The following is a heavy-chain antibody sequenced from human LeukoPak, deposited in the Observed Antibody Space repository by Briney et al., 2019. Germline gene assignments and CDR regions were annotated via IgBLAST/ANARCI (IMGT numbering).Heavy chain of an antibody. CDR3: AIILRYDAFDI. J-gene: IGHJ3*02. V-gene: IGHV1-69*04. Sequence: ASVKVSCKASGGTFSSYAISWVRQAPGQGLEWMGRIIPILGIANYAQKFQGRVTITADKSTSTAYMELSSLRSEDTAVYYCAIILRYDAFDIWGQGTMVTVSS. CDR2: IIPILGIA. CDR1: GGTFSSYA. D-gene: IGHD3-9*01.